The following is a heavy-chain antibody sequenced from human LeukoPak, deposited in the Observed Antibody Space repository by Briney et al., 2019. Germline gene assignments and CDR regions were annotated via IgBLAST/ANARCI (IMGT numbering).Heavy chain of an antibody. J-gene: IGHJ4*02. CDR1: GRSISSYY. D-gene: IGHD3-10*01. Sequence: SETLSLTCTVSGRSISSYYWSWIRQPPGKGLEWIGYIYYSGSTNYNPSLKSRVTISVDTSKNQFSLKLSSVTAADTAVYYCARGRKYYGSGSYYPLDYWGQGTLVTVSS. V-gene: IGHV4-59*01. CDR3: ARGRKYYGSGSYYPLDY. CDR2: IYYSGST.